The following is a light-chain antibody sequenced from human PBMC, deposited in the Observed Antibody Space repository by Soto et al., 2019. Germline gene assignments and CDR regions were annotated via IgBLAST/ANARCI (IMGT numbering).Light chain of an antibody. CDR1: SSNIGSNT. CDR2: SNN. V-gene: IGLV1-44*01. CDR3: AAWYDSLNGVV. Sequence: QSVLTQPPSASGTPGQRVTISCSGTSSNIGSNTVNSYQQLPGTAPKLLIYSNNQRPSWVPAGFSGCKSGTSAALAISGLQSEDEADYYCAAWYDSLNGVVFGGGTKVTVL. J-gene: IGLJ2*01.